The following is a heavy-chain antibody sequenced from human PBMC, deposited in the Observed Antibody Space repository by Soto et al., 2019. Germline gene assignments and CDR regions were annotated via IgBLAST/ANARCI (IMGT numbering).Heavy chain of an antibody. J-gene: IGHJ6*02. CDR2: IIPIFGTA. Sequence: SVKVSCKASGGTFSSYAISWVRQAPGQGLEWMGGIIPIFGTANYAQKFQGRVTITADESTSTAYMELSSLRSEDTAVYYCARSIVGGYGGNYYYYYGMDVWGHGTTVTVSS. D-gene: IGHD2-15*01. CDR3: ARSIVGGYGGNYYYYYGMDV. V-gene: IGHV1-69*13. CDR1: GGTFSSYA.